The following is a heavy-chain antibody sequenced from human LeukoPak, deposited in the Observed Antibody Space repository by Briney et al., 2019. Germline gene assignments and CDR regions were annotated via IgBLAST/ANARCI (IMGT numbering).Heavy chain of an antibody. D-gene: IGHD3-16*02. J-gene: IGHJ4*02. CDR3: ARDYDYVWGSYRPYYFDY. CDR2: IWSDGGTE. V-gene: IGHV3-33*01. Sequence: PGRSLTLSCAASGFTFSSCVMHWVRQAPGKGLEWVAVIWSDGGTEYYADSVRGRFTISRDNSKGTLFLQMNSLRAEDTAVYYCARDYDYVWGSYRPYYFDYWGQETLVTVSS. CDR1: GFTFSSCV.